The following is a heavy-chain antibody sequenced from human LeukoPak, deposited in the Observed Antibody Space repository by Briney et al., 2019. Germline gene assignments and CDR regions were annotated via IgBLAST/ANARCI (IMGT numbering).Heavy chain of an antibody. J-gene: IGHJ5*02. D-gene: IGHD6-6*01. CDR3: ARDSRFRTARPDPNWFDP. CDR2: IIPILGIA. V-gene: IGHV1-69*04. Sequence: GASVKVSCKASGGTFSSYAISWVRQAPGQGLEWMGRIIPILGIANYAQKFQGRVTITADKSTSTAYMELSSLRSEDTAVYYCARDSRFRTARPDPNWFDPWGQGTLVTVSS. CDR1: GGTFSSYA.